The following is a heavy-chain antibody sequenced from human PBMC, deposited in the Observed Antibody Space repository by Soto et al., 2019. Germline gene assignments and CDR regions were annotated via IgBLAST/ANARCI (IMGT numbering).Heavy chain of an antibody. CDR2: IYPADSDT. J-gene: IGHJ3*02. D-gene: IGHD6-19*01. V-gene: IGHV5-51*01. CDR1: GYSFTNYW. Sequence: GESLKISCKGSGYSFTNYWIGWVRQMPGKGLEWMGVIYPADSDTRYSPSFQGQVTFSADKSISTAYLQWTSLKASGTAMYYCARRDRVAMAGYDGFNIWGQGTMVTV. CDR3: ARRDRVAMAGYDGFNI.